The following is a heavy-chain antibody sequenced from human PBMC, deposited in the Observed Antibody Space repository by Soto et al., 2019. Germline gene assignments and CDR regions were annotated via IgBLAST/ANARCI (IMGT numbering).Heavy chain of an antibody. CDR2: ISAYNGNT. J-gene: IGHJ4*02. CDR1: GYTFTSYG. V-gene: IGHV1-18*04. D-gene: IGHD2-15*01. Sequence: QVQLVQSGAEVKKPGASVKVSCKASGYTFTSYGISWVRQAPGQGLEWMGWISAYNGNTNYAQKLQGRVTMTTHTSTSTAYMELRSLRSDDTAVYYCGGGCSGGSCHPGAIDYWGQGTLVTVSS. CDR3: GGGCSGGSCHPGAIDY.